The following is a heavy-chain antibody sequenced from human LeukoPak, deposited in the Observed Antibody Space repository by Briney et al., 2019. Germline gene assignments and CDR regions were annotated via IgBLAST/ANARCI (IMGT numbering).Heavy chain of an antibody. D-gene: IGHD5-18*01. V-gene: IGHV3-74*01. CDR1: GFTFSSYW. Sequence: GGSLRLSCAASGFTFSSYWMHWVRHAPGKGLVWVSRINSDGSSTTYADSVRGRFTISRDNAKNTLYLQMNSLRAEDTAVYYGADSNFDYWGQGTLVTVSS. CDR3: ADSNFDY. J-gene: IGHJ4*02. CDR2: INSDGSST.